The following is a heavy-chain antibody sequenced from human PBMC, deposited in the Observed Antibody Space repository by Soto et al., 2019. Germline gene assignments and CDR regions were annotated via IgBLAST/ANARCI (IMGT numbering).Heavy chain of an antibody. D-gene: IGHD6-13*01. Sequence: ASVKVSCKSSGYPFTHYGITWIRQAPGQGLEWMGWISPYNGNTTYAQKLQGRVTMTTDTSTSTAYMELRSLRSDDTAVYYCASDSSSWTNWFDPWGQGTLVTVSS. V-gene: IGHV1-18*01. CDR2: ISPYNGNT. CDR1: GYPFTHYG. J-gene: IGHJ5*02. CDR3: ASDSSSWTNWFDP.